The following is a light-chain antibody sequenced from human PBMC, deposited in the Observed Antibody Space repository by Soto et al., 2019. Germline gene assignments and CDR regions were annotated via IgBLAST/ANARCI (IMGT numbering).Light chain of an antibody. J-gene: IGLJ3*02. V-gene: IGLV2-14*01. CDR2: DVT. CDR3: SSYTSSSTEV. Sequence: QSVLTQRASVSGSPGQSITISCTGTSSDVGGYNYVSWYQQHPGKAPKLMIYDVTTRPSGVSNRFSGSKSDNTASLTISGLQAEDEADYYCSSYTSSSTEVFGGGTKVTVL. CDR1: SSDVGGYNY.